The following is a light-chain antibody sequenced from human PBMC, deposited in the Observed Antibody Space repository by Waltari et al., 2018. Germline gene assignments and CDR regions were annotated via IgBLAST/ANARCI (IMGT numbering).Light chain of an antibody. CDR2: EVS. Sequence: QSALTQPASVSGSPGQSVTISCTGTSRDVGGDYCFSWYQQQSGKAPKLLISEVSNRRSGVSTRLSGSKTGNTASPPISGLKAEDEADYYCSSYTSSGDVVFGGGTKLTVL. CDR1: SRDVGGDYC. J-gene: IGLJ2*01. V-gene: IGLV2-14*01. CDR3: SSYTSSGDVV.